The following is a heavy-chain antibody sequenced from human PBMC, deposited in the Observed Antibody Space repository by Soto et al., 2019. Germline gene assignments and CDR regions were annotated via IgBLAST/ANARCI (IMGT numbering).Heavy chain of an antibody. Sequence: EVQLLESGGGLVQPGGSLRLSCAASGFRLSDSAVSWVRQAPGKGLEWVSSLTVTGDSAFYSDCVKGRFTISRAISKSPLSLQMNSLRAEDSAVYYCAKNGCSYPACYPYYYYVDVWGRGTTVTVSS. CDR2: LTVTGDSA. D-gene: IGHD2-15*01. CDR1: GFRLSDSA. CDR3: AKNGCSYPACYPYYYYVDV. V-gene: IGHV3-23*01. J-gene: IGHJ6*03.